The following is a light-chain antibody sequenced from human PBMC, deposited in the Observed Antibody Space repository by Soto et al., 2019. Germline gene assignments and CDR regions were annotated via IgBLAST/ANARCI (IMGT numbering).Light chain of an antibody. CDR1: QSVISSY. J-gene: IGKJ2*01. V-gene: IGKV3-20*01. Sequence: ESVMTQSQGTLSLSPGERATLSCRASQSVISSYLAWYQQKPGQAPRLIIYGASSRATGITDRFSGSGSGKQFTLTISRIEPKDFAGYYCHQYGSSPLYTFGHGTKMDIK. CDR3: HQYGSSPLYT. CDR2: GAS.